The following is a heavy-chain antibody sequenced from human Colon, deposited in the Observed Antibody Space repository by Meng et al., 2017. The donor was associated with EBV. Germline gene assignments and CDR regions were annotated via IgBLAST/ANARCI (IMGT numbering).Heavy chain of an antibody. CDR1: GISISTSTW. J-gene: IGHJ5*02. CDR3: ARDGGVTHIP. D-gene: IGHD2-8*02. Sequence: QLLRQEAGQGLGKPSGNLSLPCAVSGISISTSTWWGWIRQSPGEGLEWIGAIYHNGQTNYNPSLKSRVSMSVDESKNEFSLNLKSVTAADTAVYYCARDGGVTHIPWGQGVLVTVSS. V-gene: IGHV4-4*02. CDR2: IYHNGQT.